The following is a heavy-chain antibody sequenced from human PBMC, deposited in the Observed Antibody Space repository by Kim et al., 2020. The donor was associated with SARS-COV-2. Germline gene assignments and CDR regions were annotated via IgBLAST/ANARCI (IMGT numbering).Heavy chain of an antibody. Sequence: SVKVSCKASGGTFSSYAISWVRQAPGQGLEWMGGIIPIFGTANYAQKFQGRVTITADESTSTAYMELSSLRSEDTAVYYCARVPSWGGSSRGSAFDIWGQGTMVTVSS. J-gene: IGHJ3*02. D-gene: IGHD2-15*01. CDR3: ARVPSWGGSSRGSAFDI. V-gene: IGHV1-69*13. CDR2: IIPIFGTA. CDR1: GGTFSSYA.